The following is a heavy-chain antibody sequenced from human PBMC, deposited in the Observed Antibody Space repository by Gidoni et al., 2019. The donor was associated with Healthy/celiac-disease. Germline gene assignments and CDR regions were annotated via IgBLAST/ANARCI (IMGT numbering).Heavy chain of an antibody. CDR3: ARGEYYGSGSSGMTHYMDV. D-gene: IGHD3-10*01. CDR1: RYTFTGYY. CDR2: INPNSGGT. Sequence: QVQLVLSGAEVKKPGASVKVSCKASRYTFTGYYMHWVRQAPGQGLEWMGWINPNSGGTNYAQKFQGWVTMTRDTSISTAYMELSRLRSDDTAVYYCARGEYYGSGSSGMTHYMDVWGKGTTVTVSS. V-gene: IGHV1-2*04. J-gene: IGHJ6*03.